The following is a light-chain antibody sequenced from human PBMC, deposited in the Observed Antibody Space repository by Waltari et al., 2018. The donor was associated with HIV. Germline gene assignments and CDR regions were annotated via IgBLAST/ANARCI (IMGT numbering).Light chain of an antibody. CDR1: RDINNW. V-gene: IGKV1-12*01. Sequence: VSASVGDRVTITCRASRDINNWLAWYQQKPGKAPKLLIYDASSLQSGVPSRFSGSGSGTEFTLTISSLQAEDFAIYYCQQANSFLAITFGQGTRLEIK. CDR2: DAS. CDR3: QQANSFLAIT. J-gene: IGKJ5*01.